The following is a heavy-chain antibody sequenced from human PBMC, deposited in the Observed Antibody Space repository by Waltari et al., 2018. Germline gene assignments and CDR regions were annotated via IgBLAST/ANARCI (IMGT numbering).Heavy chain of an antibody. D-gene: IGHD3-22*01. CDR1: GFIFSDYA. J-gene: IGHJ4*02. V-gene: IGHV3-23*01. CDR3: XRXNYXDSSLYNYPFDX. CDR2: IXGSDXRT. Sequence: EVXLXESGXGLIQPGGYXRLSCAPSGFIFSDYAMNWVRQAPGNXLGWVSDIXGSDXRTHYAXSVKGRFTISRDNSKNTLYLQMNGLRVXDTAVYFWXRXNYXDSSLYNYPFDXWGRGTXVIVSS.